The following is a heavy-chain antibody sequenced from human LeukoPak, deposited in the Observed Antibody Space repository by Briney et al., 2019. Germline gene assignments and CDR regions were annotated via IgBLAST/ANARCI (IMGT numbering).Heavy chain of an antibody. CDR3: ARRLGVADAFDV. V-gene: IGHV4-59*08. CDR2: IYDSGSA. Sequence: SETLSLTCTVSGGSTRTYYWTWIRQPPGKGLEWIGYIYDSGSANYNPSLKSRVTISIDTSKNQFSLKLSFVTAADTAMYYCARRLGVADAFDVWGQGTRVTVSS. CDR1: GGSTRTYY. D-gene: IGHD2-15*01. J-gene: IGHJ3*01.